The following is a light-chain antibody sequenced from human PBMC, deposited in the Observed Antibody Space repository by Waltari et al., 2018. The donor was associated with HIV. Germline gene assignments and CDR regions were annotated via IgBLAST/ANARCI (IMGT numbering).Light chain of an antibody. CDR3: LQFHTLPLT. Sequence: QMTQSPSSLSASVGDRVTITCQASQDITKKLRWYQQKPGKATNLLTSDASTLAPGVPSRFSGSASGTHSLPSIGSLHPEDIATYCCLQFHTLPLTFGAGTKVEIK. J-gene: IGKJ4*01. CDR1: QDITKK. V-gene: IGKV1-33*01. CDR2: DAS.